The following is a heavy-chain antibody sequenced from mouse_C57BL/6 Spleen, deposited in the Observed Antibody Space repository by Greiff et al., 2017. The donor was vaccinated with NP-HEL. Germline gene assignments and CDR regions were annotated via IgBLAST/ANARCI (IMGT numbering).Heavy chain of an antibody. CDR3: ARGGFITTVVAPYYYAMDY. J-gene: IGHJ4*01. Sequence: QVQLQQSGAELMKPGASVKLSCKATGYTFTGYWIEWVKQRPGHGLEWIGEILPGSGSTNYNEKFKGKGTFTADTSSNTAYMQLSSLTTEDSAIYYCARGGFITTVVAPYYYAMDYWGQGTSVTVSS. D-gene: IGHD1-1*01. CDR1: GYTFTGYW. CDR2: ILPGSGST. V-gene: IGHV1-9*01.